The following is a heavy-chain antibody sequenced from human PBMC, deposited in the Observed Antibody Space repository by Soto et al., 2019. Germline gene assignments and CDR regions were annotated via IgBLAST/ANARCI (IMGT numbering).Heavy chain of an antibody. J-gene: IGHJ3*02. CDR2: IYYSGST. CDR1: GGSISSYY. V-gene: IGHV4-59*08. Sequence: QVQLQESGPGLVKPSETPSLTCTVSGGSISSYYWSWIRQPPGKGLEWIGYIYYSGSTNYNPSLKSRVTISVDTSKNQFSLKMSSVTAADTAVYYCARRYGVAFDIWGQGTMVTVSS. CDR3: ARRYGVAFDI. D-gene: IGHD3-10*01.